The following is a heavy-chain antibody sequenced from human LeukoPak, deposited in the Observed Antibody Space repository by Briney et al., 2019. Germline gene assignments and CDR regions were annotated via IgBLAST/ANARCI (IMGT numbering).Heavy chain of an antibody. Sequence: RASVKVSCKASGASFGTYAVSWVRQVPGQGLEWMGRIIPIFGTTKYAQKFQGRVTITTDESTTTGYMELSSLESEDTAVYYCARGRNIAAPGGGDLDYWGQGTLVTVSS. CDR3: ARGRNIAAPGGGDLDY. CDR2: IIPIFGTT. CDR1: GASFGTYA. V-gene: IGHV1-69*05. J-gene: IGHJ4*02. D-gene: IGHD5-12*01.